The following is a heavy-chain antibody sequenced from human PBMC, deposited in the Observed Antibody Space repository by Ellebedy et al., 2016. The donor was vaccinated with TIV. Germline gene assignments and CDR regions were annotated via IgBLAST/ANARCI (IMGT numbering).Heavy chain of an antibody. CDR1: GFTFSSYS. V-gene: IGHV3-48*04. Sequence: GESLKISXAASGFTFSSYSMNWVRQAPGKGLEWVSYISSSSSTIYYADSVKGRFTISRDNAKNSLYLQMNSLRAEDTAVYYCARDAEGYCSSTSCSSYWYFDLWGRGTLVTVSS. D-gene: IGHD2-2*01. J-gene: IGHJ2*01. CDR3: ARDAEGYCSSTSCSSYWYFDL. CDR2: ISSSSSTI.